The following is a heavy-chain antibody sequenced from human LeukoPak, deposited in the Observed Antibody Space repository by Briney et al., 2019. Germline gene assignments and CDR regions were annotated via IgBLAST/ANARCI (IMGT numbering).Heavy chain of an antibody. J-gene: IGHJ3*02. CDR2: IYSGGST. V-gene: IGHV3-66*02. D-gene: IGHD1-26*01. CDR1: GFTVSSNY. Sequence: GGSLRLSCAASGFTVSSNYMSWVRQAPGKGLERVSVIYSGGSTYYSDSVKGRFTISRDNSKNALYLQMNSLRAEDTAVYYCARDSIVGARDAFDIWGQGTMVTVSS. CDR3: ARDSIVGARDAFDI.